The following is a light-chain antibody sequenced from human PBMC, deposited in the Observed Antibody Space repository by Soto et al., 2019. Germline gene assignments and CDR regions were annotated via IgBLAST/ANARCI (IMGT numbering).Light chain of an antibody. CDR1: QNVNSN. V-gene: IGKV3-15*01. Sequence: IVMTQSPATLSVSPGERATLSCRASQNVNSNLAWYQQKPGQAPRLLIYGASTRATGVPARFSGSGSGTEFTLTTNSLQSEDFADYYCQQYNNWPPVTFGQGTRLELK. J-gene: IGKJ5*01. CDR2: GAS. CDR3: QQYNNWPPVT.